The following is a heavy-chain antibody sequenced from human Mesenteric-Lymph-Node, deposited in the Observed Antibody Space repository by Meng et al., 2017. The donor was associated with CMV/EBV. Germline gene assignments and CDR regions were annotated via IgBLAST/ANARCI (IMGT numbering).Heavy chain of an antibody. CDR2: INPNSGGT. D-gene: IGHD1-26*01. CDR1: GYTFTGYY. Sequence: ASVKVSCKASGYTFTGYYMHWVRQAPGQGLEWMGWINPNSGGTNYAQKFQGRVTMTRDTSISTAYMELSRLRSDDTAVYYCARDFRVGGTEGPFDFWGQGTLVTVSS. V-gene: IGHV1-2*02. J-gene: IGHJ4*02. CDR3: ARDFRVGGTEGPFDF.